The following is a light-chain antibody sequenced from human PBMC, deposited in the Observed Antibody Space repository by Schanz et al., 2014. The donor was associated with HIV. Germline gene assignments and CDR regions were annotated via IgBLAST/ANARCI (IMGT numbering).Light chain of an antibody. CDR1: QSVSGF. CDR2: GAS. J-gene: IGKJ1*01. CDR3: QQYKNWPT. Sequence: EIVLTQSPGTLSLSPGERATLSCRASQSVSGFLAWHQQKPGPAPRLLIYGASSRATGIPDRFSGSGSGTEFTLTISSLQSEDFAVYYCQQYKNWPTFGQGTKVEIK. V-gene: IGKV3D-15*01.